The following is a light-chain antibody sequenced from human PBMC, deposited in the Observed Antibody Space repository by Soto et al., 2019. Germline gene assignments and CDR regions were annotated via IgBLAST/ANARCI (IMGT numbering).Light chain of an antibody. V-gene: IGKV1-12*01. Sequence: DIQMTQSPSSVSASVGDRVTISCRASEDINGRLAWYQQKPGNAPKPPIYAAFILQSGVPSRFSGYGSGTDFTLSISSLQPEDFATYYCQQADSFPITFGQGTRLEIK. CDR2: AAF. CDR3: QQADSFPIT. CDR1: EDINGR. J-gene: IGKJ5*01.